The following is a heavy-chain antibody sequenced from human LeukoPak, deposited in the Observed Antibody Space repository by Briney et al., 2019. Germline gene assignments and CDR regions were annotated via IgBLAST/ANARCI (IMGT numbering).Heavy chain of an antibody. Sequence: GGSLRLSCAASGITFSSYAMSWVRQAPGKGLEWVPAISGSGGSTYYADSVKGRFTISRDNSKNTLYLQMNSLRAEDTAVYYCAKDQDYRDLWFGESFDYWGQGTLVTVSS. CDR2: ISGSGGST. J-gene: IGHJ4*02. D-gene: IGHD3-10*01. CDR1: GITFSSYA. CDR3: AKDQDYRDLWFGESFDY. V-gene: IGHV3-23*01.